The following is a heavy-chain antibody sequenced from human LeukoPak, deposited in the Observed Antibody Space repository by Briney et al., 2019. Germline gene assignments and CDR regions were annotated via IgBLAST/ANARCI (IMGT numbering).Heavy chain of an antibody. Sequence: GGSLRLSCAASGFTFSTYGMSWVRQAPGKGLQWVSAISRSGADTYYTDSVKGRFTISRDNSNTTLYLQMGSLRAGDTAVYFCGRDIQLSYLGQGTLVTVSS. CDR2: ISRSGADT. V-gene: IGHV3-23*01. J-gene: IGHJ4*02. CDR3: GRDIQLSY. D-gene: IGHD2-2*01. CDR1: GFTFSTYG.